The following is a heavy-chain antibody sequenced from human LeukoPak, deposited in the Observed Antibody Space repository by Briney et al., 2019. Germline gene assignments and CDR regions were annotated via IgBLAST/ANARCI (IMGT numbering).Heavy chain of an antibody. CDR2: IYSGGGT. CDR1: GFSVSSNY. D-gene: IGHD4-11*01. CDR3: AKSPPAYTVTTFNY. Sequence: PGGSLRLSCAASGFSVSSNYLTWVRQAPGKGLEWVSVIYSGGGTYYADSVKGRFTISRDNSKNTLYLQMNTLRAEDTAVYYCAKSPPAYTVTTFNYWGQGTLVTVSS. J-gene: IGHJ4*02. V-gene: IGHV3-66*01.